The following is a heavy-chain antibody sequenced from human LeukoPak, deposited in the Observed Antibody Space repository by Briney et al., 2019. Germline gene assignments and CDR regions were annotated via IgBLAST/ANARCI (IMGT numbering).Heavy chain of an antibody. V-gene: IGHV3-48*01. D-gene: IGHD4-17*01. CDR2: ISSSSSTI. Sequence: GGSLRLSCAASGFTFSSYSMNWVRQAPGKGLEWVSYISSSSSTIYYADSVKGRFTISRDNAKNSLYLQMNSLRAEDTAVYYCAGGSEDGDYNWFDPWGQGTLVTVSS. CDR1: GFTFSSYS. CDR3: AGGSEDGDYNWFDP. J-gene: IGHJ5*02.